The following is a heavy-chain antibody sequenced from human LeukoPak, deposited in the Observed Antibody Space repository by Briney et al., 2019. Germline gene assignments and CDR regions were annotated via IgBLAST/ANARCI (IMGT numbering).Heavy chain of an antibody. CDR2: IYYSGST. V-gene: IGHV4-39*01. CDR1: GGSISSSSYY. CDR3: ARQEGSQNFDY. Sequence: PSETLSLTCTVSGGSISSSSYYWGWIRQPPGKGLEWIGSIYYSGSTYYNPPLKSRVTISVDTSKNQFSLKLSSVTAADTAVYYCARQEGSQNFDYWGQGTLVTVSS. J-gene: IGHJ4*02.